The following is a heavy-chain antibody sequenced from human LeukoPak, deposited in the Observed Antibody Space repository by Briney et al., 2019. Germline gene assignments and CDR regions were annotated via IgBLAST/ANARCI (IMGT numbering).Heavy chain of an antibody. V-gene: IGHV4-4*02. CDR1: GGSISSSNW. J-gene: IGHJ5*02. Sequence: SETLSLTCAVSGGSISSSNWWSWVRQPPGKGLEWIGEIYHSGSTNYNPSLKSRVTISVDKSKNQFSLKLSSVTAADTAVYYCARDCSFSDSSGYYSLYNWFDPWGQGTLVTVSS. CDR3: ARDCSFSDSSGYYSLYNWFDP. CDR2: IYHSGST. D-gene: IGHD3-22*01.